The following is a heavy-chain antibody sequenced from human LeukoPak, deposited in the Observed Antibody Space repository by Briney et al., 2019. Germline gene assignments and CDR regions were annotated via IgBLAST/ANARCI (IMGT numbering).Heavy chain of an antibody. D-gene: IGHD1-26*01. CDR3: TRDGSASYAGFNY. Sequence: GGSLRLSCAASGFIFGDYAMSWFRQAPGKGLEWVGFISSKLYGGTIKYAASVRGRFTISRDDSKSIAYLQMNSLKIEDTAVYYCTRDGSASYAGFNYWGQGTLVTVSS. CDR2: ISSKLYGGTI. CDR1: GFIFGDYA. J-gene: IGHJ4*02. V-gene: IGHV3-49*03.